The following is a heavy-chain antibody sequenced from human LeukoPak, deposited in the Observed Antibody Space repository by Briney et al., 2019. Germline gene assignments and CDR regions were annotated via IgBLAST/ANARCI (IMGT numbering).Heavy chain of an antibody. Sequence: SETLSLTRTVSGGSISSYYWSWIRQPPGKGLEWIGDIYYSGSTKYNASLKRRVTISVDTSKNQFSLKVSSVTAADTAVYYCARVGNGRSVDYWGQGTLVTVSS. CDR3: ARVGNGRSVDY. J-gene: IGHJ4*02. CDR1: GGSISSYY. V-gene: IGHV4-59*01. CDR2: IYYSGST. D-gene: IGHD7-27*01.